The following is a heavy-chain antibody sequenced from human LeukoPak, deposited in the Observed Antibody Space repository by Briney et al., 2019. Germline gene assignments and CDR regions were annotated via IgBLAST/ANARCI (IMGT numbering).Heavy chain of an antibody. V-gene: IGHV4-59*01. D-gene: IGHD2-21*01. Sequence: PSETLSLTCTVSGGSISSYYWSWIRQPPGKGLEYIGYIYFSGSTNYNPSLKSRVTISVDTSKNQFSLKLSSVTAADTAVYYCARSVSWGLLVRDDAFDIWGQGTMVTVSS. CDR1: GGSISSYY. CDR2: IYFSGST. J-gene: IGHJ3*02. CDR3: ARSVSWGLLVRDDAFDI.